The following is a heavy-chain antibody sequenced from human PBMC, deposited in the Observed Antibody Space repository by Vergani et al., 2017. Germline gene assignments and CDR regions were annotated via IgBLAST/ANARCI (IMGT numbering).Heavy chain of an antibody. J-gene: IGHJ3*02. CDR3: ASLRYCSSTSCYTGDAFDI. V-gene: IGHV1-69*01. D-gene: IGHD2-2*02. CDR1: GYTFVNHP. CDR2: IIPIFGTA. Sequence: QAQLGQSDSEVKKPGDSVTLSCKTSGYTFVNHPITWVRQAPGQGLEWMGGIIPIFGTANYAQKFQGRVTITADESTSTAYMELSSLRSEDTAVYYCASLRYCSSTSCYTGDAFDIWGQGTMVTVSS.